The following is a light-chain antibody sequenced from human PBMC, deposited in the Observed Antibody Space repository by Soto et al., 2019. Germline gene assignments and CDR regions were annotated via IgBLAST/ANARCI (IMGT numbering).Light chain of an antibody. J-gene: IGKJ3*01. CDR3: QQRFSTPFT. CDR1: QSISSY. CDR2: AAS. V-gene: IGKV1-39*01. Sequence: DIQMTQSPSSLSASVGDRVTITCRASQSISSYLNWYQQKPGKAPKLLIYAASSLHSGVPSRFSGSGSGTDFTLTISSLQPDDFATYYCQQRFSTPFTFGNETKVDI.